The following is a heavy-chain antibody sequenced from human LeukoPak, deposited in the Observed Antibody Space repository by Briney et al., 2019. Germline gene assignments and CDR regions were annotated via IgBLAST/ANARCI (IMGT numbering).Heavy chain of an antibody. CDR3: ARYSSGYPDSFDY. CDR1: GGSFSGYY. D-gene: IGHD3-22*01. V-gene: IGHV4-34*01. Sequence: SETLSLTCAVYGGSFSGYYWSWIRQPPGKGLEWIGEINHSGSTNYNPSLKSRVTISVDTSKNQFSLKLSSVTAADTAVYYCARYSSGYPDSFDYWGQGTLVTVSS. J-gene: IGHJ4*02. CDR2: INHSGST.